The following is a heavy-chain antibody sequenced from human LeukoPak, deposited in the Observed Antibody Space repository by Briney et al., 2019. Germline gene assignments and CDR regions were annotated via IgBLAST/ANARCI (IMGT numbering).Heavy chain of an antibody. CDR2: ISYDGSNK. D-gene: IGHD1-7*01. CDR3: ARGGLELPYYYYYMDV. Sequence: GGSLRLSCAASGFTFSSYAMHWVRQAPGKGLEWVAVISYDGSNKYYADSVKGRFTISRDNSKNTLYLQMNSLRAEDTAVYYCARGGLELPYYYYYMDVWGKGTTVTVSS. J-gene: IGHJ6*03. V-gene: IGHV3-30*04. CDR1: GFTFSSYA.